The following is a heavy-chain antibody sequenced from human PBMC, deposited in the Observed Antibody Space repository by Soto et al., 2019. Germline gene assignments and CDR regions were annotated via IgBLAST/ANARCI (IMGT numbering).Heavy chain of an antibody. V-gene: IGHV4-39*01. CDR1: GGSISSSNFY. D-gene: IGHD2-8*01. Sequence: QLHLQESGPGLVKPSETLSLTCAVSGGSISSSNFYWGWFRQSPEKGLEWIGSVRYGGDASYNPPLKSRVTISIDTSKNQFSLSLRSVTAADTAIYYCAKDASCFSCGAWGQGAPVTVTS. CDR2: VRYGGDA. J-gene: IGHJ4*02. CDR3: AKDASCFSCGA.